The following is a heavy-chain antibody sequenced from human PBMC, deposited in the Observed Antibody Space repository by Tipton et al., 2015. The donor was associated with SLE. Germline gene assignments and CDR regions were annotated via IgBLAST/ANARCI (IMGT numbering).Heavy chain of an antibody. Sequence: TLSLTCTISCGSMNIGVLYWGWILQHPGKGLEWIGYISYSGSTFYIPSPQSRITISVDTSQNQYSLKLSSVTAADTAVYYCARFMISVGFVYWGQGTLVTVSS. D-gene: IGHD3-16*01. CDR1: CGSMNIGVLY. CDR2: ISYSGST. J-gene: IGHJ4*02. CDR3: ARFMISVGFVY. V-gene: IGHV4-31*03.